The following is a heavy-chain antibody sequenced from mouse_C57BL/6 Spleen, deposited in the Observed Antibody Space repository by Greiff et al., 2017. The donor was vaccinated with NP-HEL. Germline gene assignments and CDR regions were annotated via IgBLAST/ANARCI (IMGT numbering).Heavy chain of an antibody. CDR2: IDPSDSYT. D-gene: IGHD1-1*01. V-gene: IGHV1-69*01. CDR1: GYTFTSYW. CDR3: ARKTSSDAMDY. J-gene: IGHJ4*01. Sequence: QVQLQQSGAELVMPGASVKLSCKASGYTFTSYWMHWVKQRPGQGLEWIGEIDPSDSYTNYNQKFKGKSTLTVDKSSSTAYMQLSSLTSEDCAVYYCARKTSSDAMDYWGQGTSVTVSS.